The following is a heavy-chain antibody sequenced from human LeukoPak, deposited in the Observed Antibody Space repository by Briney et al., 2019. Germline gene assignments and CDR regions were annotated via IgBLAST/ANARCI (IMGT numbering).Heavy chain of an antibody. Sequence: GGSLRLSCAASGFTFSSYSMNWVRQAPGKGLEWVSYISSSSSTIYYADSVKGRFTISRDNAKNSLYLQMNSLRDEDTAVYYCARAYYYDSSGPGIGYWGQGTLVTVSS. D-gene: IGHD3-22*01. CDR1: GFTFSSYS. J-gene: IGHJ4*02. V-gene: IGHV3-48*02. CDR2: ISSSSSTI. CDR3: ARAYYYDSSGPGIGY.